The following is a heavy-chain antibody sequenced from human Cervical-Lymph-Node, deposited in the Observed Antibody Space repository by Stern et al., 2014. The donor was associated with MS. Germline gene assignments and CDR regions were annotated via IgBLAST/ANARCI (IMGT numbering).Heavy chain of an antibody. CDR2: IMPIFESA. J-gene: IGHJ2*01. CDR1: GGTFNNFA. V-gene: IGHV1-69*06. CDR3: VRGLSGYDYWYFDL. D-gene: IGHD3-3*01. Sequence: QVQLVQSGAEVKKPGSSVNVSCKASGGTFNNFAVSWVRQVPGQGYEWMGGIMPIFESANYAQKFRHRVTIPADKSTNTVYMELSSLKSDDTAMYYCVRGLSGYDYWYFDLWGRGTLVTVSS.